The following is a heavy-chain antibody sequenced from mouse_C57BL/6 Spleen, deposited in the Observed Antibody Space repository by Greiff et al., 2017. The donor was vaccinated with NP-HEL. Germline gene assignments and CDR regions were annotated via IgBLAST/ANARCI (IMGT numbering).Heavy chain of an antibody. CDR3: ARHEVYYGSSGGYFDV. V-gene: IGHV1-62-2*01. CDR2: FYPGSGSI. D-gene: IGHD1-1*01. J-gene: IGHJ1*03. Sequence: VKLMESGAELVKPGASVKLSCKASGYTFTEYTIHWVKQRSGQGLEWIGWFYPGSGSIKYNEKFKDKATLTADKSSSTVYMELSRLTSEDSAVYFCARHEVYYGSSGGYFDVWGTGTTVTVSS. CDR1: GYTFTEYT.